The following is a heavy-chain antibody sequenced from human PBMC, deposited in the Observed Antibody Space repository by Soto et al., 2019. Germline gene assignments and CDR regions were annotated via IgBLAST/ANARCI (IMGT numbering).Heavy chain of an antibody. J-gene: IGHJ4*02. CDR2: ISGGGTGT. Sequence: EVQLLQSGGGLAQPGGSLRLSCAASGFTFNNYAMSWVRQAPGKGLEWVSSISGGGTGTYSADSVKGRFTISSDKSKNTVYLQMNSLRAEDTAVYYCAKGDSDYYFDSLGQGTLVTVSS. V-gene: IGHV3-23*01. CDR3: AKGDSDYYFDS. CDR1: GFTFNNYA. D-gene: IGHD4-4*01.